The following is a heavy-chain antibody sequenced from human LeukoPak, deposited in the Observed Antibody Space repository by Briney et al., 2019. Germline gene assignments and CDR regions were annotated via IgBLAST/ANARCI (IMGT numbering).Heavy chain of an antibody. Sequence: GRSLRLSCAASGFTFNSYSMHWVRQAPGKGLEWVTAISDDETYKFYADSVKGRFTISRDNSKNTLYLQMNSLRAEDTAVYYCARDLSDYGDYDLWGPDYWGQGTLVTVSS. V-gene: IGHV3-30-3*01. J-gene: IGHJ4*02. CDR3: ARDLSDYGDYDLWGPDY. CDR1: GFTFNSYS. CDR2: ISDDETYK. D-gene: IGHD4-17*01.